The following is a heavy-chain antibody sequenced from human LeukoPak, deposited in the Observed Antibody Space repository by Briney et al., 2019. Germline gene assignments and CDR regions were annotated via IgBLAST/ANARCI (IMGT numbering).Heavy chain of an antibody. CDR3: ARGIAAAKYYFDY. V-gene: IGHV1-69*13. D-gene: IGHD6-13*01. Sequence: ASVKVSCKASGGTFSSYAISWVRQAPGQGLEWMGGIVPIFGTANYAQKFQGRVTITADESTSTAYMELSSLRSEDTAVYYCARGIAAAKYYFDYWGQGTLVTVSS. CDR1: GGTFSSYA. CDR2: IVPIFGTA. J-gene: IGHJ4*02.